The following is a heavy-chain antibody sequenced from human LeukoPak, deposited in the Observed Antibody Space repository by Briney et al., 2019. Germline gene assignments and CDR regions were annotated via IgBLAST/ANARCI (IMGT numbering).Heavy chain of an antibody. CDR2: INHSGST. Sequence: SETLSLTCTVSGGSISSYYWSWIRQPPGKGLEWIGEINHSGSTNYNPSLKSRVTISVDTSKNQFSLKLSSVTAADTAVYYCARTPYSYGPYYFDYWGQGTLVTVSS. D-gene: IGHD5-18*01. J-gene: IGHJ4*02. CDR3: ARTPYSYGPYYFDY. CDR1: GGSISSYY. V-gene: IGHV4-34*01.